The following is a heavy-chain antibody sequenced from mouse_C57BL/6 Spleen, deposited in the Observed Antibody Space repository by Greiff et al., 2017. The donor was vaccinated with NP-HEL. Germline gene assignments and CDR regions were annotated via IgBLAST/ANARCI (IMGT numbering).Heavy chain of an antibody. D-gene: IGHD2-4*01. CDR2: IYPGSGNT. CDR3: ARGGYYDYDGYFDV. Sequence: QVQLQQSGPELVKPGASVKISCKASGYSFTSYYIHWVKQRPGQGLEWIGWIYPGSGNTKYNEKFKGKATLTADTSSSTAYMQLSSLTSEDSAVYYCARGGYYDYDGYFDVWGTGTTVTVSS. V-gene: IGHV1-66*01. CDR1: GYSFTSYY. J-gene: IGHJ1*03.